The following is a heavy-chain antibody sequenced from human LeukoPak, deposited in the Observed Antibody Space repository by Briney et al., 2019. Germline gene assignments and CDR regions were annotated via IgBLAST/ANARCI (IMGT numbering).Heavy chain of an antibody. J-gene: IGHJ6*02. D-gene: IGHD1-26*01. CDR2: ISGSGGST. CDR1: GFTFSSYA. Sequence: GGSLRLSCAASGFTFSSYAMSWVRQASGKGLEWVSAISGSGGSTYYADSVKGRFTISRDNSKNTLYLQMNSLRAEDTAVYYCAKGPVGATISTYYYGMDVWGQGTTVTVSS. CDR3: AKGPVGATISTYYYGMDV. V-gene: IGHV3-23*01.